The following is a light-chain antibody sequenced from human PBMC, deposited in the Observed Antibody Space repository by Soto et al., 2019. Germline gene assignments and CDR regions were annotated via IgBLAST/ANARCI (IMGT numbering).Light chain of an antibody. CDR3: CSYAGTYSYV. CDR2: DVS. CDR1: SSDVGAYNY. Sequence: QSALTQPRSVSGSPGQSVTIPCTGTSSDVGAYNYVSWYQQHPGKAPKFMIYDVSKRPSGVPDRFSGSKSGNTASLTISGLQAQDEAAYYCCSYAGTYSYVFGNGTKVTVL. V-gene: IGLV2-11*01. J-gene: IGLJ1*01.